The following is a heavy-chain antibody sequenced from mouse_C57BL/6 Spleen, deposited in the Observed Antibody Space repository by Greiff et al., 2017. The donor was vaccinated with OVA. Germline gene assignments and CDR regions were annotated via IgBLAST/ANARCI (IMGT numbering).Heavy chain of an antibody. CDR3: ARGGPLVTTRGYYFGY. D-gene: IGHD2-2*01. Sequence: QVQLKQPGAELVMPGASVKLSCKASGYTFTSYWMHWVKQRPGQGLEWIGEIDPSDSYTNYNQKFKGKSTLTVDKSSSTAYMQLSSLTSEDSAVYYCARGGPLVTTRGYYFGYWGQGTTLTVSS. V-gene: IGHV1-69*01. CDR1: GYTFTSYW. CDR2: IDPSDSYT. J-gene: IGHJ2*01.